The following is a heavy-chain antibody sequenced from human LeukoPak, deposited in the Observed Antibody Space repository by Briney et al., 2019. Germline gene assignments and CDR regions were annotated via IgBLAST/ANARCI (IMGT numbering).Heavy chain of an antibody. J-gene: IGHJ4*02. CDR1: GGSISSSSYY. D-gene: IGHD7-27*01. CDR2: IYYSGST. CDR3: ARDTWGFGRFDY. Sequence: SETLPLTCTVSGGSISSSSYYWGWIRQPPGKGLEWIGSIYYSGSTYYNPSLESRVTISVDTSKNQFSLKLSSVTAADTAVYYCARDTWGFGRFDYWGQGTLITVSS. V-gene: IGHV4-39*07.